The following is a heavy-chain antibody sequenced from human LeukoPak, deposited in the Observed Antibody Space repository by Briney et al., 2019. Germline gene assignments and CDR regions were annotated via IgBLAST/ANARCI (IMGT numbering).Heavy chain of an antibody. CDR1: GYSFTSYW. V-gene: IGHV5-51*01. D-gene: IGHD3-22*01. CDR3: ARHSYDSSDFHYMDV. Sequence: GESLKISCKSSGYSFTSYWIAWVRQMPGKGLEWMGIIYPDDSDTRYSPSFQGQVTISADKSISTAYLQWSALRASDTAIYYCARHSYDSSDFHYMDVWGKGTTVTISS. J-gene: IGHJ6*03. CDR2: IYPDDSDT.